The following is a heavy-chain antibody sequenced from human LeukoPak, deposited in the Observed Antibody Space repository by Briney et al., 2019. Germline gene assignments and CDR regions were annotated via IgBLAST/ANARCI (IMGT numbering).Heavy chain of an antibody. CDR2: ISTDGRST. Sequence: GGSLRLSCTASGFTFSNHWMNWVRQAPGKGLVWVSRISTDGRSTTYADSAKGRFTISRDNAKNTLYLQMNSLKNEDTAVYYCARDRLWNSLDSWGQGTLVTVSS. V-gene: IGHV3-74*03. D-gene: IGHD1-7*01. CDR3: ARDRLWNSLDS. J-gene: IGHJ4*02. CDR1: GFTFSNHW.